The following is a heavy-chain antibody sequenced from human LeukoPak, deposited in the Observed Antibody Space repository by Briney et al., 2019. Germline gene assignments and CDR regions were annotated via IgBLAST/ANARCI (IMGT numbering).Heavy chain of an antibody. V-gene: IGHV4-39*01. CDR1: GSSISSSSYY. CDR2: IYYSGST. CDR3: ARVPTVTFFDY. Sequence: SETLSLTCTVSGSSISSSSYYWGWIRQPPGKGLQWIGSIYYSGSTYYDPSLKSRVTISVDTSKNQFSLKLSSVTAADTAVYYCARVPTVTFFDYWGQGTLVTVSS. J-gene: IGHJ4*02. D-gene: IGHD4-17*01.